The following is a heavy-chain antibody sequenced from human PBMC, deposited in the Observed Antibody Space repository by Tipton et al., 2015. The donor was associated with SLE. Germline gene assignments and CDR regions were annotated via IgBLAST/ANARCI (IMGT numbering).Heavy chain of an antibody. J-gene: IGHJ5*02. CDR2: IYYSGST. Sequence: TLSLTCTVSRGAISRGGYYWSWMRQHPGKGLEWIGYIYYSGSTLYNPSLKSRATISVDTSTNQFSLKLASVTAADTAVYYCARGPTPVDPWGQGTLVIVSS. CDR3: ARGPTPVDP. CDR1: RGAISRGGYY. V-gene: IGHV4-31*03.